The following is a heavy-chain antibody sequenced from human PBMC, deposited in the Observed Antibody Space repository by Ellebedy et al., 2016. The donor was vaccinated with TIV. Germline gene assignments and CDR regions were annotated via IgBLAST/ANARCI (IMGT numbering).Heavy chain of an antibody. CDR2: IYTGGDT. CDR3: ARDRWPYFFDC. J-gene: IGHJ4*02. D-gene: IGHD4-23*01. Sequence: PGGSLRLSCAASEFSVTNNYMNWVRQAPGKGLEWVSLIYTGGDTYYADSVKGRFTVSRDKSTNTLYLQMNNLRAEDTAVYYCARDRWPYFFDCWGQGTLVTVSS. CDR1: EFSVTNNY. V-gene: IGHV3-53*01.